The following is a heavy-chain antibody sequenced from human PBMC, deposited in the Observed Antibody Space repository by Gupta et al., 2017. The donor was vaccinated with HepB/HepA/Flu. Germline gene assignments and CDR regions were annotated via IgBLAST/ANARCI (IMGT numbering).Heavy chain of an antibody. V-gene: IGHV3-23*01. D-gene: IGHD4-11*01. CDR3: AKDLSTVTTHYYYYMDV. CDR1: GFTFSSYA. Sequence: EVQLLESGGGLVQPGGSLRLSCAASGFTFSSYALSWVSQAPGKGLEWVSDISGSGGSTYYADSVKGRFTISRDNSKNTLYLQMNSLRAEDTAVYYCAKDLSTVTTHYYYYMDVWGKGTTVTVSS. J-gene: IGHJ6*03. CDR2: ISGSGGST.